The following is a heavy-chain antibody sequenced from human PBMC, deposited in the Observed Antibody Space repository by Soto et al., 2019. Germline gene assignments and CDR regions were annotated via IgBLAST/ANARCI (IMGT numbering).Heavy chain of an antibody. CDR3: AREVQPVVRREYDY. D-gene: IGHD1-1*01. J-gene: IGHJ4*02. CDR2: ISSSGSM. Sequence: EVQLVESGGGLVKPGGSLRLSCAVSGFTFSSCTMNWVRQAPGKGLEWVSSISSSGSMYYADSVKGRFTISRDNAKNSLYLQMNSLRAEDTAVNYCAREVQPVVRREYDYWGQGTLVTVSS. CDR1: GFTFSSCT. V-gene: IGHV3-21*01.